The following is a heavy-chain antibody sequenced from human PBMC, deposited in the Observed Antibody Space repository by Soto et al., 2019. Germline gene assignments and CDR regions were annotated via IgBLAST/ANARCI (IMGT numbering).Heavy chain of an antibody. D-gene: IGHD3-10*01. Sequence: EVPLVESGGGLVKPGGSLRLSCAASGFTFSNAWMSWVRQAPGKGLEWVGRIKSKTDGGTTDYAGPVKGRFTISRDDSKNTLYRQMNSLKTGDAAVYYCTTDHYYGAGSPYYCGQGTLVTVSS. J-gene: IGHJ4*02. CDR3: TTDHYYGAGSPYY. CDR2: IKSKTDGGTT. V-gene: IGHV3-15*01. CDR1: GFTFSNAW.